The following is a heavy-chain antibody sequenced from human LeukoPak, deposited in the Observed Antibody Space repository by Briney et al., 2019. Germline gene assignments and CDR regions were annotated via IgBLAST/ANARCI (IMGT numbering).Heavy chain of an antibody. V-gene: IGHV1-2*02. J-gene: IGHJ4*02. CDR2: INPNSGGT. CDR1: GYTFTGYY. Sequence: GASVKVSCKGSGYTFTGYYMHWVRQPPGQGLEWMGWINPNSGGTNYAQKFQGRVTMTRDTSISTAYMELSRLRSDDTAVYYCAIGGGYYDSSGYYRSWGQGTLVTVSS. D-gene: IGHD3-22*01. CDR3: AIGGGYYDSSGYYRS.